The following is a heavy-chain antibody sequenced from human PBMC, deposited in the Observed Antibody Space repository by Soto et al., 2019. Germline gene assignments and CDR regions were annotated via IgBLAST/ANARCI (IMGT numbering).Heavy chain of an antibody. D-gene: IGHD3-9*01. J-gene: IGHJ4*01. Sequence: VASVKLSCKASGYTFTRYGISWVLQARGQGLEWMGWISAYNGNTNYSQKFQDRISMTTDASTSTAYMELRSLRSDDTAVYFCARDLRFFDWSLDYYFDYWG. CDR1: GYTFTRYG. CDR3: ARDLRFFDWSLDYYFDY. CDR2: ISAYNGNT. V-gene: IGHV1-18*01.